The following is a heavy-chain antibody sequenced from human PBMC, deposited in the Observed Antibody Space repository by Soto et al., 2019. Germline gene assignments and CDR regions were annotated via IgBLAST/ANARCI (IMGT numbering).Heavy chain of an antibody. J-gene: IGHJ4*02. CDR2: ISGTSSRT. CDR1: GFTFDDYA. V-gene: IGHV3-9*01. CDR3: AKGAITIFGVVSAHFDY. Sequence: EVQLVESGGGLVQPGRSLRLSCAASGFTFDDYAMHWVRQVPGKGLEWVSGISGTSSRTGYADSVKGRFTISRDNAKNSLYLQMTSLRAEDTVLYYCAKGAITIFGVVSAHFDYWGQGTVVTVSP. D-gene: IGHD3-3*01.